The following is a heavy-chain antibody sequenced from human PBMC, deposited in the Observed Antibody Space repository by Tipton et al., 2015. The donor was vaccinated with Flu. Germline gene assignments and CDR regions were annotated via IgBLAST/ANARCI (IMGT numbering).Heavy chain of an antibody. CDR3: ARRDYSNYVSEPKSWFHP. J-gene: IGHJ5*02. D-gene: IGHD4-11*01. CDR2: VHQAGTT. CDR1: GDSIGSDYF. Sequence: TLSLTCSVSGDSIGSDYFWGWIRQPPGRGLEWIGNVHQAGTTYYNPSLRSRVTISLDRPKNHFSLRLTSVTAADTAVYFCARRDYSNYVSEPKSWFHPWGQGALVTVSP. V-gene: IGHV4-38-2*01.